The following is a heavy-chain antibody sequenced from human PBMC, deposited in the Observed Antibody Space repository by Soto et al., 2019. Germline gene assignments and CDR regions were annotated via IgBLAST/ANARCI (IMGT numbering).Heavy chain of an antibody. V-gene: IGHV3-11*01. CDR3: AREFPISSGWSLGFDY. CDR1: GFPFSNYY. Sequence: GGSLRLSCAVSGFPFSNYYMSWIRQAPGKGLEWLADISSSFVSMHYADSVKDRFSISRDNANNSLFLQMNSLRADDTAVYYCAREFPISSGWSLGFDYWGQGTLVTVSS. CDR2: ISSSFVSM. J-gene: IGHJ4*02. D-gene: IGHD6-19*01.